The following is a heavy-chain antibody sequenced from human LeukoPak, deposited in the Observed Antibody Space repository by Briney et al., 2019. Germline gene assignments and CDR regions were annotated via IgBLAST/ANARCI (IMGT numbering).Heavy chain of an antibody. CDR1: GYSISSGYY. D-gene: IGHD2-15*01. J-gene: IGHJ4*02. Sequence: SETLSLTCTVSGYSISSGYYWGWIRQPPGKGLEWIGSIYHSGSTYYNPSLESRVPISVDASKNQLSLKLSSVTAADTAVYYCARGIRVCSGGSCTSFDYWGQGTLVTVSS. V-gene: IGHV4-38-2*02. CDR2: IYHSGST. CDR3: ARGIRVCSGGSCTSFDY.